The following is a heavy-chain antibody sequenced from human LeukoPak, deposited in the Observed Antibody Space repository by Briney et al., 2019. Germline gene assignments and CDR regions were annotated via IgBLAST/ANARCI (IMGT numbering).Heavy chain of an antibody. CDR2: ISAYNGNT. CDR1: GYTFTSYG. D-gene: IGHD5-18*01. Sequence: PGASVNVSCKASGYTFTSYGISWVRQAPGQGLEWMGWISAYNGNTNYAQKLQGRVTMTTDTSTSTAYMELRSLRSDDTAVYYCARGHSYGGDSVWFDPWGQGTLVTVSS. J-gene: IGHJ5*02. V-gene: IGHV1-18*01. CDR3: ARGHSYGGDSVWFDP.